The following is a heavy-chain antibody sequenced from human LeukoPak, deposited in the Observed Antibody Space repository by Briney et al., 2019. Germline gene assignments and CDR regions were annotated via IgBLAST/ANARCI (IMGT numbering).Heavy chain of an antibody. Sequence: ASVKVSCKASGYTFTGYYMHWVRQAPGQGLEWMGWINPNSGGTNYAQKFQGWVTMTGDTSISTAYMELSRLRSDDTAVYYCARDDGSGWPSYWGQGTLVTVSS. CDR3: ARDDGSGWPSY. J-gene: IGHJ4*02. CDR1: GYTFTGYY. CDR2: INPNSGGT. V-gene: IGHV1-2*04. D-gene: IGHD6-19*01.